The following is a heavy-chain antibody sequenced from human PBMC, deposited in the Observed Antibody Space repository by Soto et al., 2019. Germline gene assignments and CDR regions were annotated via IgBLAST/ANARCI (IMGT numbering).Heavy chain of an antibody. CDR2: IKTDGSSP. CDR3: ARDRIAGSGSCDN. J-gene: IGHJ4*02. CDR1: GFTFGSPW. V-gene: IGHV3-74*01. D-gene: IGHD3-10*01. Sequence: EVQLVESGGGLVQPGGSLRLSCAASGFTFGSPWMHWVRQTPGKGLVWVSRIKTDGSSPNYADSVEGRFTISSDNAKNTLYLQMNSLRAEDTAVYYCARDRIAGSGSCDNWGQGTLVTVSS.